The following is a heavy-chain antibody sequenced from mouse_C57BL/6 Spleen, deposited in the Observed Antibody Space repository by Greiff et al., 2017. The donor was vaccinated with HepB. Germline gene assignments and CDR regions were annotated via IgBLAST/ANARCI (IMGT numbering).Heavy chain of an antibody. J-gene: IGHJ4*01. Sequence: QVQLQQPGAELVKPGASVKLSCKASGYTFTSYWMHWVKQRPGQGLEWIGMIHPNSGSTNYNEKFKSKATLTVDKSSSTAYMQLSSLTSEDSAVYYCARDRSYYGSSYDAMDYWGQGTSVTVSS. CDR2: IHPNSGST. CDR3: ARDRSYYGSSYDAMDY. CDR1: GYTFTSYW. V-gene: IGHV1-64*01. D-gene: IGHD1-1*01.